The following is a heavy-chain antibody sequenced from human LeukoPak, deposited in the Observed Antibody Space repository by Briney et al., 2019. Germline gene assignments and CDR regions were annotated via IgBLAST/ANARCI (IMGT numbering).Heavy chain of an antibody. CDR1: GGSISSYY. CDR2: IYYSGST. V-gene: IGHV4-59*01. J-gene: IGHJ4*02. CDR3: ARSLYPAGYSAGWFPTLHY. D-gene: IGHD6-13*01. Sequence: KASETLSLTCTVSGGSISSYYWSWIRQPPGKGLEWIGYIYYSGSTNYNPSLKSRVTISVDTSKNQFSLKLTSVTAADTAVYYCARSLYPAGYSAGWFPTLHYWGQGTLVTVSS.